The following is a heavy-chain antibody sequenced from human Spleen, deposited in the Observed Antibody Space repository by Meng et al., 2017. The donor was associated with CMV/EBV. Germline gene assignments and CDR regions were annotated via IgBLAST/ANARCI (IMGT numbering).Heavy chain of an antibody. J-gene: IGHJ4*02. Sequence: KVSCKGSGYSFASYWIAWVRQMPGKGLEWMGIIYPGDSDTRYSPSFEGQVTISADKSIRSAYLQWSSLKASDTAIYYCARHIRDCSSTSCYAEYWGQGTLVTVSS. CDR2: IYPGDSDT. D-gene: IGHD2-2*01. V-gene: IGHV5-51*01. CDR3: ARHIRDCSSTSCYAEY. CDR1: GYSFASYW.